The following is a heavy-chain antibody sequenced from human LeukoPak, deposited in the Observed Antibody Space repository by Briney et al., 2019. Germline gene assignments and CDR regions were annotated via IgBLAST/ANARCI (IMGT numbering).Heavy chain of an antibody. CDR2: ISGSNDNT. CDR1: GYTFTTSG. D-gene: IGHD3-10*01. CDR3: ARGGSGSYLYSTFDP. J-gene: IGHJ5*02. Sequence: ASVKVSCKASGYTFTTSGINWVRQAPGQRLEWMGWISGSNDNTNYAQNFQGRVTMTTDTSTSTAYMELRSLRSDDTAVYYCARGGSGSYLYSTFDPWGQGTLVTVSS. V-gene: IGHV1-18*04.